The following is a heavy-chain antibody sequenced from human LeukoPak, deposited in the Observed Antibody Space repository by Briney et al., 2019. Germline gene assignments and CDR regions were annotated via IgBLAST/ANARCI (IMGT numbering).Heavy chain of an antibody. V-gene: IGHV3-30*02. D-gene: IGHD4-17*01. CDR1: GFTFSSYG. J-gene: IGHJ6*03. Sequence: GGSLRLSCAASGFTFSSYGMHCVRQAPGKGLEWVAFIRYDGSNEYYADSVKGRFTISRDNSKNTLYLQMNSLRAEDTAVYYCAKDQPTGTDYYYYYMDVWGKGTTVTVSS. CDR3: AKDQPTGTDYYYYYMDV. CDR2: IRYDGSNE.